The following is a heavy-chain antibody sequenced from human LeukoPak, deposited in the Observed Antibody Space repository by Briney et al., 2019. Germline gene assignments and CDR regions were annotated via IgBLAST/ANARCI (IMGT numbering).Heavy chain of an antibody. V-gene: IGHV4-34*01. D-gene: IGHD5-18*01. Sequence: SETLSLTCAVYGGSFSGYYWSWIRQPPGKGLEWIGEINHSGSTNYNPSLKSRVTISVDTSKNQFSLKLSSVTAADTAVYYCATRRGYGSYFEYWGQGTLVTVSS. CDR3: ATRRGYGSYFEY. CDR2: INHSGST. CDR1: GGSFSGYY. J-gene: IGHJ4*02.